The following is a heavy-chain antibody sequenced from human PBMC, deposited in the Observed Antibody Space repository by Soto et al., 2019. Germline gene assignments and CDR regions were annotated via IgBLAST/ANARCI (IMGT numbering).Heavy chain of an antibody. J-gene: IGHJ4*02. D-gene: IGHD4-17*01. CDR3: AKRLTTVTTVFDC. CDR2: ISGSGVNT. CDR1: QSSLISSA. V-gene: IGHV3-23*01. Sequence: GESLRISCIVSQSSLISSAMICVRQSPGKGLEWVSGISGSGVNTYYADSVNGRFTISIDNSKNMLYLQMNSLRAEDTAVYYCAKRLTTVTTVFDCWGQGTLVTVSS.